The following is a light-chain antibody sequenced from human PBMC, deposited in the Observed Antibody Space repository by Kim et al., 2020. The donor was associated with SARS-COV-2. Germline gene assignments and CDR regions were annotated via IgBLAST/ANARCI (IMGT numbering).Light chain of an antibody. CDR3: QQYYSTPRT. CDR1: QCVLYSSNNKSY. CDR2: WAS. V-gene: IGKV4-1*01. Sequence: ATINCKSSQCVLYSSNNKSYLAWYQQKPGQPPKLLIYWASTRESGVPDRFSGSGSGTDFTLTISSLQAEDVAVYYCQQYYSTPRTFGQGTKVDIK. J-gene: IGKJ1*01.